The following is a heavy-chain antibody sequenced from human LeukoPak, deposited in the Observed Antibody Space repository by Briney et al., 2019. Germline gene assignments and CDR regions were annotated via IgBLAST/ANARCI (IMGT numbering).Heavy chain of an antibody. CDR3: ARWDSGRYTSNYYFDY. Sequence: GRSLRLSCAASGFVFSNYGMHWVRQAPGKGLEWVAAISYHGYTQYYADSVKGQFTISRDNSKNTLYLQMNSLTEEDTAVYYCARWDSGRYTSNYYFDYWGQGALVIVSS. V-gene: IGHV3-30*03. CDR2: ISYHGYTQ. D-gene: IGHD1-26*01. J-gene: IGHJ4*02. CDR1: GFVFSNYG.